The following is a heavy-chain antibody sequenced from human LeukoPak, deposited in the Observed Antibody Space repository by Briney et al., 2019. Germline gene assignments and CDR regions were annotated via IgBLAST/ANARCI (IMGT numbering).Heavy chain of an antibody. CDR2: IYTSGST. D-gene: IGHD3-22*01. Sequence: SETLSLTCTVSGGSISSYYWSWIRQPAGKGLEWIGRIYTSGSTNYNPSLKSRVTMSVDTSKNQFSLKLSSVTAADTAVYYCARGVSGYLNTRYAFDIWGQGTMVTVSS. CDR1: GGSISSYY. CDR3: ARGVSGYLNTRYAFDI. V-gene: IGHV4-4*07. J-gene: IGHJ3*02.